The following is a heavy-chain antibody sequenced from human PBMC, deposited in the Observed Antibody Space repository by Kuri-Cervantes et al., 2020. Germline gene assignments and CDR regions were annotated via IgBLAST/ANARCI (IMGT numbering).Heavy chain of an antibody. CDR2: ISYDGSNK. CDR3: ARAVMELEPLDY. CDR1: GFTFSCYA. V-gene: IGHV3-30*01. J-gene: IGHJ4*02. Sequence: GESLKISCAASGFTFSCYAMHWVRQAPGKGLEWVAVISYDGSNKYYADSVKGRFTISRDNSKNTLYLQMNSLRAEDTAVYYCARAVMELEPLDYWGQGTLVTVSS. D-gene: IGHD1-14*01.